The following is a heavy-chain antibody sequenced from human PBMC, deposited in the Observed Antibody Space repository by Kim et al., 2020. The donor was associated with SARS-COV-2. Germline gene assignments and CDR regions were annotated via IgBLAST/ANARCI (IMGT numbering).Heavy chain of an antibody. V-gene: IGHV3-23*01. CDR3: AKDRLVATIV. J-gene: IGHJ4*02. CDR2: ST. D-gene: IGHD5-12*01. Sequence: STYYADSVKGQFTISRDNSKNTLYLQMNSLRAEDPAVYYCAKDRLVATIVWGQGTLVTVSS.